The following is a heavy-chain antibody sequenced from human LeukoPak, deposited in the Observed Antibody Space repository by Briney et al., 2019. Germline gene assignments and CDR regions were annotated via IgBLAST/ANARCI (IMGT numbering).Heavy chain of an antibody. J-gene: IGHJ4*02. CDR3: ARDSSSGWRPFDY. CDR2: IYYSGST. D-gene: IGHD6-19*01. Sequence: SETLSLTCTVSGGSISSYYWSRIRQPPGKGLEWIGYIYYSGSTNYNPSLKSRVTISVDTSKNQFSLKLSSVTAADTAVYYCARDSSSGWRPFDYWGQGTLVTVSS. V-gene: IGHV4-59*13. CDR1: GGSISSYY.